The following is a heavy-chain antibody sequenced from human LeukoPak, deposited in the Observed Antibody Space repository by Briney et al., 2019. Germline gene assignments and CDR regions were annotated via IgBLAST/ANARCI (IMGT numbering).Heavy chain of an antibody. D-gene: IGHD6-13*01. CDR2: ISGSGGST. CDR3: ANLYSRSWYAAH. J-gene: IGHJ4*02. CDR1: GFTFSSYA. Sequence: GGSLRLSCAASGFTFSSYAMSWVRQAPGKGLEWVSAISGSGGSTYYADSVKGRFTISRDNSKNMLYLQMNSLRAEDTAVYYCANLYSRSWYAAHWGQGTLVTVSS. V-gene: IGHV3-23*01.